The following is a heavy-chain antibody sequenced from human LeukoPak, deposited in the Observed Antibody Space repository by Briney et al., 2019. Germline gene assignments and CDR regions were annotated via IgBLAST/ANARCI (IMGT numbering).Heavy chain of an antibody. CDR2: ISTSSSYI. Sequence: GGSLRLSCAGSGFTFSSHSMNWVRQAPGKGLEWVSSISTSSSYIDYADSVKGRFIISRDRSKNSLYLQMNSLRAEDTAVYYCARESYDILTAYTQIYYYYYYMDVWGKGTTVTISS. CDR3: ARESYDILTAYTQIYYYYYYMDV. CDR1: GFTFSSHS. J-gene: IGHJ6*03. V-gene: IGHV3-21*01. D-gene: IGHD3-9*01.